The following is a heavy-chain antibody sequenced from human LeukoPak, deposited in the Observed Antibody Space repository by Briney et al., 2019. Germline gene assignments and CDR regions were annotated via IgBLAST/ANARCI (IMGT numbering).Heavy chain of an antibody. CDR2: ISHNADTI. J-gene: IGHJ4*02. CDR1: GFIFGRYY. V-gene: IGHV3-11*04. CDR3: AKAVHLDS. Sequence: GGSLRLSCAGTGFIFGRYYTSWIRQAPGKGLEWIAYISHNADTIYYADSVKGRFTISRDNDKNSLFLEMENLRADDTAVYYCAKAVHLDSWGQGTLVTVSS.